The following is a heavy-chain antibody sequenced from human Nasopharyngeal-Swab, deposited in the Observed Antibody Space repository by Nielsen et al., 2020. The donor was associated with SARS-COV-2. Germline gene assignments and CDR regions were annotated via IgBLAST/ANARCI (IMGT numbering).Heavy chain of an antibody. V-gene: IGHV4-34*01. CDR2: INHSGST. D-gene: IGHD3-10*01. Sequence: SETLSLTCAVYGGSFSGYYWSWIRQPPGKGLEWIGEINHSGSTNYNPSLKSRVTISVDTSKNQFSLKLSSVTAADTAVYYCARGRVLLWFGEFPYYFDYWGQGTRVTVSS. J-gene: IGHJ4*02. CDR3: ARGRVLLWFGEFPYYFDY. CDR1: GGSFSGYY.